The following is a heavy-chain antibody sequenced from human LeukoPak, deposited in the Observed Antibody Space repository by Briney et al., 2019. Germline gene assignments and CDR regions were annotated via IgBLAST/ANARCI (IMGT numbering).Heavy chain of an antibody. CDR1: GFTVSSNY. D-gene: IGHD3-10*01. Sequence: GGFLRLSCAASGFTVSSNYMTWVRQAPGKGLKWVSVIYSGGSTYYEDSVKGRFTTSRDNSKNTLYLQMNSLRVEDTAVYYCAKEGEGGYFDYWGQGTLVTVSS. V-gene: IGHV3-66*01. CDR2: IYSGGST. CDR3: AKEGEGGYFDY. J-gene: IGHJ4*02.